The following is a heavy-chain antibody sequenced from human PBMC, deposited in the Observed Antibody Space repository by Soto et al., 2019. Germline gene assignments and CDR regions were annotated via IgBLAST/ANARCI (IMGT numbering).Heavy chain of an antibody. CDR2: IIPIFGTA. CDR3: ARGSGGSSYYYYGMDV. CDR1: GGTFSSYA. V-gene: IGHV1-69*12. Sequence: QVQLVQSGAEVKKPGSSVKVSCKASGGTFSSYAINWVRQAPGQGLEWMGGIIPIFGTANYAQKLQGRVTITADEXTXXAYMELSSLRSEDTAVYYCARGSGGSSYYYYGMDVWGQGTTVTVSS. D-gene: IGHD2-15*01. J-gene: IGHJ6*02.